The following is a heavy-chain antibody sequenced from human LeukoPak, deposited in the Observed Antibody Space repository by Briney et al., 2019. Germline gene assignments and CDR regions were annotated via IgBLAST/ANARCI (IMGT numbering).Heavy chain of an antibody. Sequence: GGSLRLSCAASGFTFSDYAMNWVRQAPGKGLEWVSYISGSSSSRYYADSVKGRFTISRDNAKNSLYLQMNSLRVDDTAVYYCARSGAFDAHNCWGQGTLVTVSS. CDR2: ISGSSSSR. CDR3: ARSGAFDAHNC. J-gene: IGHJ4*02. D-gene: IGHD3-16*01. CDR1: GFTFSDYA. V-gene: IGHV3-48*01.